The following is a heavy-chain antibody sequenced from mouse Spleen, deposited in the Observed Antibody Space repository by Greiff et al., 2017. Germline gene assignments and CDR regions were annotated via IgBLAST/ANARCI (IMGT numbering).Heavy chain of an antibody. V-gene: IGHV1-72*01. CDR2: IDPNSGGT. J-gene: IGHJ3*01. CDR1: GYTFTSYW. Sequence: QVQLQQPGAELVKPGASVKLSCKASGYTFTSYWMQWVKQRPGQGLEWIGRIDPNSGGTKYNEKFKSKATLTVDKPSSTAYMQLSSLTSEDSAVYYCARSLILGGFAYWGQGTLVTVSA. CDR3: ARSLILGGFAY. D-gene: IGHD3-3*01.